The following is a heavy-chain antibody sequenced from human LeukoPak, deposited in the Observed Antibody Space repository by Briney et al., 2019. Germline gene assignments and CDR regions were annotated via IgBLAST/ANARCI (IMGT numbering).Heavy chain of an antibody. CDR2: ISRSASTI. D-gene: IGHD3-22*01. Sequence: GGSLRLSCAASGFTFSSYEMNWVRQASGKGLEWVSYISRSASTIYYADSVKGRFTISRDNAKNSLYLQMNSLRAEDTAVYYCARGYDSGSYYVYWGQGTLVTVSS. V-gene: IGHV3-48*03. CDR3: ARGYDSGSYYVY. J-gene: IGHJ4*02. CDR1: GFTFSSYE.